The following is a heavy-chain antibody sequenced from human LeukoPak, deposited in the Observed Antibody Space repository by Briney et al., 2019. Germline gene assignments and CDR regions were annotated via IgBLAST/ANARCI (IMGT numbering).Heavy chain of an antibody. D-gene: IGHD2-21*01. V-gene: IGHV3-7*01. CDR3: VRGQNIYY. J-gene: IGHJ4*02. CDR2: IKQDGSEK. CDR1: GFTFSSYA. Sequence: GGSLRLSCAASGFTFSSYAMSWVRQAPGKGLEWVANIKQDGSEKYYVDSVKGRFTISRDNAKNSLYLQMNSLRAEDTALYYCVRGQNIYYWGQGTLVTVSS.